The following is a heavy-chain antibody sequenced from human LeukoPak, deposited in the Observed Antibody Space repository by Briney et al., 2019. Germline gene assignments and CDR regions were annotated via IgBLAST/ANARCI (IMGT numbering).Heavy chain of an antibody. CDR1: GFTFSSYS. CDR3: ATRGYSGYDSKSSRAFDI. CDR2: ISSSSSYI. V-gene: IGHV3-21*01. D-gene: IGHD5-12*01. J-gene: IGHJ3*02. Sequence: GGSLRLSCAASGFTFSSYSMNWVRQAPGKGLEWVSSISSSSSYIYYADSVKGRFTISRDNAKNSLYLQMNRLRAEDTAVYYCATRGYSGYDSKSSRAFDIWGQGTMVTVSS.